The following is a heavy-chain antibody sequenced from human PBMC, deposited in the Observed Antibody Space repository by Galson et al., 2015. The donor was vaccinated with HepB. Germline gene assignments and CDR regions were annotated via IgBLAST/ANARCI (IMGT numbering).Heavy chain of an antibody. CDR2: INTNTGNP. CDR1: GYTFTSYA. CDR3: ARDDTYYYDSSGYPDAFDI. Sequence: SVKVSCKASGYTFTSYAMNWARQAPGQGLEWMGWINTNTGNPTYAQGFTGRFVFSLDTSVSTAYLQISSLKAEDTAVYYCARDDTYYYDSSGYPDAFDIWGQGTMVTVSS. D-gene: IGHD3-22*01. V-gene: IGHV7-4-1*02. J-gene: IGHJ3*02.